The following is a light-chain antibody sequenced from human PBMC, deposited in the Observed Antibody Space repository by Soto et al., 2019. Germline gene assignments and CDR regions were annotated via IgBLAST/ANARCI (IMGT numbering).Light chain of an antibody. CDR1: QGISSA. CDR2: DAS. Sequence: AIQLTQSPSSLSASVGDRVTITCRASQGISSALAWYQQKPGKAPKLLIYDASSFESGVPSRFSGSGSGTDFTLTISSLQPEDFATYYCQQFNNYPPYTFGQGTKLEIK. J-gene: IGKJ2*01. CDR3: QQFNNYPPYT. V-gene: IGKV1D-13*01.